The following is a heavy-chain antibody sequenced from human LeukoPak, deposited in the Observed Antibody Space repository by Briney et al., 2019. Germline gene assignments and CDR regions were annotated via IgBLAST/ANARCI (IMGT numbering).Heavy chain of an antibody. V-gene: IGHV1-2*02. Sequence: ASVKVSCNASGYTFTGYYLHWGRQAHGQGLEWMGCSNPNSGDTKSAQKVQGSVTMTRDKSISTAYMELRRLRSADTAVFYCARGGVIDAFDFWGQGTMITVSS. CDR2: SNPNSGDT. J-gene: IGHJ3*01. CDR1: GYTFTGYY. D-gene: IGHD2-21*01. CDR3: ARGGVIDAFDF.